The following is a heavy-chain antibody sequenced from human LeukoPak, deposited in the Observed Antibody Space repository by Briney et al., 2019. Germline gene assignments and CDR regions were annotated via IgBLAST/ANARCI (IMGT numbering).Heavy chain of an antibody. V-gene: IGHV3-15*01. Sequence: PGGSLRLSCAASGFTFSNAWMSWVRQAPGKGLEWVGRIKSKTDGGTTDYAAPVKGRFTTSRDDSKNTLYLQMNSLKTEDTAVYYCTTETLEWEISFDYWGQGTLVTVSS. CDR3: TTETLEWEISFDY. J-gene: IGHJ4*02. CDR2: IKSKTDGGTT. D-gene: IGHD3-16*02. CDR1: GFTFSNAW.